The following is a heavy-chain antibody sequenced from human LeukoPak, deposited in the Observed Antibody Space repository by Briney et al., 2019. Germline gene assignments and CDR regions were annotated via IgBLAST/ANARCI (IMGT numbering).Heavy chain of an antibody. CDR3: ARGPSGYHNT. CDR1: GFTFSSYE. J-gene: IGHJ4*02. D-gene: IGHD5-12*01. Sequence: PGGSLRLSCAASGFTFSSYEMNWVRQAPGKGLEWVSYMSSSGNTIYYADSVKGRFTISRDNAKNSLYLQMNSLRAVDTAVYYCARGPSGYHNTGGQGTLVTVSS. V-gene: IGHV3-48*03. CDR2: MSSSGNTI.